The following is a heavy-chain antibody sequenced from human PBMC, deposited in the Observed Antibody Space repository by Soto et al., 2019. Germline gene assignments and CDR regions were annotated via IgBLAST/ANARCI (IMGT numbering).Heavy chain of an antibody. Sequence: EVQLLESGGGLVQPGGSLRLSCAASGFTFSSYAMSWVRQGPGKWLEWVCAISGSGVITYYPDSVKGRFTISRDNSKNTLYLQMNSLRAEDTAVYYCAKVAQLASVGYFDYWGQGTLVTVSS. CDR3: AKVAQLASVGYFDY. D-gene: IGHD6-6*01. CDR2: ISGSGVIT. J-gene: IGHJ4*02. CDR1: GFTFSSYA. V-gene: IGHV3-23*01.